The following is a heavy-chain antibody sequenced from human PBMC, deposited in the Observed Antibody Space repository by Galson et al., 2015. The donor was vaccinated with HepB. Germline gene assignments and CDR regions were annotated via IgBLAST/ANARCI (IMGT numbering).Heavy chain of an antibody. V-gene: IGHV3-30*02. CDR2: IRHGGSDK. D-gene: IGHD2-8*01. CDR1: GFIFSSFG. CDR3: AKTKAPGNYYYNGMDV. J-gene: IGHJ6*02. Sequence: SLRLSCAASGFIFSSFGMHWVRQAPGKGLEWVSFIRHGGSDKYYADSVKGRITISRDDSTNTLYLQMNSLKPEDTALYYCAKTKAPGNYYYNGMDVWGQGTTVTVSS.